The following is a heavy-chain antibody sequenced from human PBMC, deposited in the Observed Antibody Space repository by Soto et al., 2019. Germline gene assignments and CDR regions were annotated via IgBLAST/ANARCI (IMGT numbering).Heavy chain of an antibody. J-gene: IGHJ5*01. V-gene: IGHV4-4*07. CDR2: IYTTGST. D-gene: IGHD6-13*01. CDR1: GGSISNYY. Sequence: SEALSLTCTVSGGSISNYYWTWIRQPAGKGLEWIGRIYTTGSTNYNPSLKSRLTMSVDTSKNQFSLKLNSVTAADTALYYCARQTTYISSWFDYWGHGTLVPVSS. CDR3: ARQTTYISSWFDY.